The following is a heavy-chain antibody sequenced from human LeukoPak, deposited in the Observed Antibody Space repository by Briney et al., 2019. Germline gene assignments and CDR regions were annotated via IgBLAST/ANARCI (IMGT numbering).Heavy chain of an antibody. CDR1: GFTVSSNY. Sequence: GGSLRLSCAASGFTVSSNYMSWVRQAPGKGLEWVSVIYSGGSTYYADSVKGRFTISRDNSKNPLYLQMNSLRAEDTAVYYCAQSSGYYYDAFDIWGQGTMVTVSS. D-gene: IGHD3-22*01. CDR2: IYSGGST. V-gene: IGHV3-53*01. J-gene: IGHJ3*02. CDR3: AQSSGYYYDAFDI.